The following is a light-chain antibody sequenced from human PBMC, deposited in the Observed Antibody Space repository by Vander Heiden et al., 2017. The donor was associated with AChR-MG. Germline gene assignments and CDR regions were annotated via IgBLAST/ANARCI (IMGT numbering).Light chain of an antibody. CDR3: DARDSSGSHWV. CDR1: SIRSYY. V-gene: IGLV3-19*01. Sequence: SALTPDSAVPVALGQPARITGQRYSIRSYYASWYQQKPGQAPILVIYGKNNRPSGIPDRFSGSSSGNTASLTITGARAEDEADYYCDARDSSGSHWVFGGGTKLTVL. CDR2: GKN. J-gene: IGLJ3*02.